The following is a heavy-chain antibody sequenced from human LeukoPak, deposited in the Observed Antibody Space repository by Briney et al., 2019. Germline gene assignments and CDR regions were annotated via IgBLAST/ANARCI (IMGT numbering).Heavy chain of an antibody. CDR1: GFTFSSYW. Sequence: PGGSLRLSCAVSGFTFSSYWMSWVRQAPGKGLEWVANIKQEGSEKTYVDSVKGRFTISRDNAQNSLYLQMNSLTTEDTALYYCSKKRLGKDYGDYQRNGHRGQGAL. CDR3: SKKRLGKDYGDYQRNGH. D-gene: IGHD4-17*01. CDR2: IKQEGSEK. V-gene: IGHV3-7*03. J-gene: IGHJ4*02.